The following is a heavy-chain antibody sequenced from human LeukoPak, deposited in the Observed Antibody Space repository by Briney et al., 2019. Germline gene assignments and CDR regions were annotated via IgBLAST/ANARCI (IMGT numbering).Heavy chain of an antibody. CDR2: INPSGGST. J-gene: IGHJ4*02. Sequence: ASVKVSCKASGYTFTSYYMLWVRQAPGQGLEWMGIINPSGGSTSYAQKFQGRVTMTRDTSTSTVYMELSSLRSEDTAVYYCARGGINRYCSSTSCSRGYFDYWGQGTLVTVSS. D-gene: IGHD2-2*01. CDR3: ARGGINRYCSSTSCSRGYFDY. V-gene: IGHV1-46*03. CDR1: GYTFTSYY.